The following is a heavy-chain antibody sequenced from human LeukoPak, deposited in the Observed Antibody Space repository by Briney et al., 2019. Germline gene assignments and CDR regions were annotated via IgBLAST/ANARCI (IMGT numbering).Heavy chain of an antibody. Sequence: DPSETLSLTCTVSGGSISSYYWSWIRQPPGKGLEWIGYIYYSGSTNYNPSLKSRVTISVDTSKNQFSLKLSSVTAADTAVYYCASSGSYYGSLFDYWGQGTLVTVSS. J-gene: IGHJ4*02. CDR1: GGSISSYY. V-gene: IGHV4-59*01. CDR3: ASSGSYYGSLFDY. CDR2: IYYSGST. D-gene: IGHD1-26*01.